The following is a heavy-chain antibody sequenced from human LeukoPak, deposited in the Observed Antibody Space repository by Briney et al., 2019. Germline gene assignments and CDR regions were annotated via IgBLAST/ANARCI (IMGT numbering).Heavy chain of an antibody. CDR2: IYTSGST. CDR3: ARAPYCGSTSCYYYYYYMDV. V-gene: IGHV4-4*07. Sequence: SETLSLTCTASGGSISSYYWSWIRQPAGKGLEWIGRIYTSGSTNYNPSLKSRVTMSVDTSKNQFSLKLSSVTAADTAVYYCARAPYCGSTSCYYYYYYMDVWGKGTTVTVSS. CDR1: GGSISSYY. J-gene: IGHJ6*03. D-gene: IGHD2-2*01.